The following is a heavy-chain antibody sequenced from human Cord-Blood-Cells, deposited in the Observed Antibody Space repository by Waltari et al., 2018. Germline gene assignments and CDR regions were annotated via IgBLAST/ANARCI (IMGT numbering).Heavy chain of an antibody. CDR1: GFSLTTSGVG. CDR3: AHTWALYNWNYFDY. Sequence: QITLKESGPTLVKPTQTLTLTCPFSGFSLTTSGVGVGWIRQPPGKALEWLALIYWNDDKRYSPSLKSRLTITKDTSKNQVVLTMTNMDPVDTATYYCAHTWALYNWNYFDYWGQGTLVTVSS. J-gene: IGHJ4*02. CDR2: IYWNDDK. V-gene: IGHV2-5*01. D-gene: IGHD1-20*01.